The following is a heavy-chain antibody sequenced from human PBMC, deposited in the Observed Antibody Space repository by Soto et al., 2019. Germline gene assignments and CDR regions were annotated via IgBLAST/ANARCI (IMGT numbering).Heavy chain of an antibody. D-gene: IGHD6-25*01. CDR1: GFTFSSYA. V-gene: IGHV3-23*01. Sequence: GGSLRLSCAASGFTFSSYAMSWVRQAPGKGLEWVSAISGSGGSTYYADSVKGRFTISRGNSKNTLYLQMNSLRAEDTAVYYCAKDGGQQRGRMDVWGQGTTVTVSS. J-gene: IGHJ6*02. CDR2: ISGSGGST. CDR3: AKDGGQQRGRMDV.